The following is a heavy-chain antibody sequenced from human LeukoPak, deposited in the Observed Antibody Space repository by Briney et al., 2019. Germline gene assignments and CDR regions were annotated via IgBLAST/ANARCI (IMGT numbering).Heavy chain of an antibody. V-gene: IGHV1-2*02. CDR1: GYTFTGYY. D-gene: IGHD2-2*01. CDR3: ARGLEYQLLFFDY. J-gene: IGHJ4*02. Sequence: EASVKVSCKASGYTFTGYYMHWVRQAPGQGLEGMGWINPNSGGTNYAQKFQGRVTMTRDTSISTAYMELSRLRSDDTAVYYCARGLEYQLLFFDYWGQGTLVTVSS. CDR2: INPNSGGT.